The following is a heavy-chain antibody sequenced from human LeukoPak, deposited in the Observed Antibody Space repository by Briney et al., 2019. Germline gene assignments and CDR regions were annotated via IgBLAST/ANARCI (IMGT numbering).Heavy chain of an antibody. Sequence: GASVKVSCKASGYTFTSYDINWVRQATGQGLEWMGWMNPNSGNAGYAQKFQGRVTMTRNTSISTAYMELSSLRSEDTAVYYCARDPRYSSSATNNWFDPWGQGTLVTVSS. D-gene: IGHD6-19*01. CDR1: GYTFTSYD. CDR2: MNPNSGNA. V-gene: IGHV1-8*01. J-gene: IGHJ5*02. CDR3: ARDPRYSSSATNNWFDP.